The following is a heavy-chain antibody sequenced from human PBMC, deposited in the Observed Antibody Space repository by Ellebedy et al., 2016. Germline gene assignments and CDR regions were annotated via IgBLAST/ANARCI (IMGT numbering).Heavy chain of an antibody. V-gene: IGHV4-39*07. CDR3: ARDPKLGQARRYFDL. Sequence: SETLSLTCTVSGYSISSSSYYWGWIRQPPGKGLEWIGSIYYSGSTYYNPSLKSRVTISVDTSKNQFSLKLSSVTAADTAVYYCARDPKLGQARRYFDLWGRGTLVTVSS. J-gene: IGHJ2*01. CDR1: GYSISSSSYY. D-gene: IGHD7-27*01. CDR2: IYYSGST.